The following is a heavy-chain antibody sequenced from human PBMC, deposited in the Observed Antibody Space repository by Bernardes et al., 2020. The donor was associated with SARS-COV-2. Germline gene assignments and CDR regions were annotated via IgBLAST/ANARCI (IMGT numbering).Heavy chain of an antibody. Sequence: ASVTVSCKASAYTFTGYYMHLVRHAPGQGLECLVWINPNSGCTNYSQNFQGWFTMTMDTSISTAYMELSRLRSDDKAVDYCAREDIIVGDTPPYGMDGWGQGTTVTVSS. J-gene: IGHJ6*02. V-gene: IGHV1-2*04. CDR3: AREDIIVGDTPPYGMDG. D-gene: IGHD1-26*01. CDR2: INPNSGCT. CDR1: AYTFTGYY.